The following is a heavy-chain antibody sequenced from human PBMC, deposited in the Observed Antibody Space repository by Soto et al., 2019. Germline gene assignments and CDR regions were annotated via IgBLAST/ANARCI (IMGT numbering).Heavy chain of an antibody. CDR1: RIMFINHG. V-gene: IGHV3-23*01. CDR2: VSETGDVT. CDR3: VPGSSGTRGEDS. Sequence: GVSLGHSCLASRIMFINHGTTWVRQAPGKGLEWVSSVSETGDVTXXADSVXXXXXXXXXXXXNTXYLQLTNLKVEDTAVYYCVPGSSGTRGEDSWGPGALVTFSS. D-gene: IGHD1-1*01. J-gene: IGHJ4*02.